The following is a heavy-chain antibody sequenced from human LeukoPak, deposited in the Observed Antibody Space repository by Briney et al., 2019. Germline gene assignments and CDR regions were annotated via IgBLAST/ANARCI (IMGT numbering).Heavy chain of an antibody. J-gene: IGHJ4*02. CDR1: GFTFSSYA. D-gene: IGHD3-22*01. V-gene: IGHV3-23*01. CDR2: ISGSGGST. Sequence: PGGSLRLSCAASGFTFSSYAMSWVRQAPGKGLEWVSAISGSGGSTYYADSVKGRFTISRDNSKNTLYLQMNSQRAEEPAVYYCAKEQYYDSSVDYWGQGTLVTVSS. CDR3: AKEQYYDSSVDY.